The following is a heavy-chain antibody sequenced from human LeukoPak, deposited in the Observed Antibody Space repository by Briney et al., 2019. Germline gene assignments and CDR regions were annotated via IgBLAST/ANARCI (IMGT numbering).Heavy chain of an antibody. Sequence: SETLSLTCAVYGGSFSGYYWSWIRQPPGKGLEWVGEINHSGSTNYNPSLKSRVTISVDTSKKQFSLKLSSVTAADTAVYYCARAFYPGYYSYMAVWGKGTTVTVSS. CDR3: ARAFYPGYYSYMAV. V-gene: IGHV4-34*01. CDR1: GGSFSGYY. J-gene: IGHJ6*03. CDR2: INHSGST. D-gene: IGHD3-3*02.